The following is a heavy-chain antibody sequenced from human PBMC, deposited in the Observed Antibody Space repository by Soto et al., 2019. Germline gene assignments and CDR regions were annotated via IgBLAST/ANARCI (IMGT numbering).Heavy chain of an antibody. V-gene: IGHV3-49*03. D-gene: IGHD1-26*01. Sequence: GGSLRLSCTASGFTFGDYAMSWFRQAPGKGLEWVGFIRSKAYGGTTEYAASVKGRFTISRDDSKSIAYLQMNSLKTEDTAVYYCTRAYPPEYSGSYVDYWGQGTLVTVSS. CDR3: TRAYPPEYSGSYVDY. CDR1: GFTFGDYA. J-gene: IGHJ4*02. CDR2: IRSKAYGGTT.